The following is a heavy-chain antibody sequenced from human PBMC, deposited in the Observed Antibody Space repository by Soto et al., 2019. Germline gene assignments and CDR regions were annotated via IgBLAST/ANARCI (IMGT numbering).Heavy chain of an antibody. D-gene: IGHD3-3*01. J-gene: IGHJ4*02. CDR2: ISHSARI. CDR3: ARTQGSGVSDY. CDR1: GDSITHNY. V-gene: IGHV4-59*01. Sequence: QVQLQESGPGLVKPSETLSLACSVSGDSITHNYWSWIRQPPGKGLEWIAYISHSARINYNPSLKSRVSISLDTSKNQFSLRVNSLTPADTAAYYCARTQGSGVSDYWGQGTLVTVSS.